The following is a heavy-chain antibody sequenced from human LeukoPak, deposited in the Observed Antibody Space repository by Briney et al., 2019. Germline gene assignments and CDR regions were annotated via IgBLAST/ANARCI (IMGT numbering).Heavy chain of an antibody. D-gene: IGHD3-10*01. V-gene: IGHV1-8*01. CDR2: MNPNSGNT. Sequence: ASVKVSCKASGYTFTSYDINWVRQATGQGLEWMGWMNPNSGNTGYAQKFQGRVTMTRNTSISTAYMELSSLRSEDTAVYYCASNFVLLWFGELLSGTGGWFDPWGQGTLVTVSS. CDR1: GYTFTSYD. CDR3: ASNFVLLWFGELLSGTGGWFDP. J-gene: IGHJ5*02.